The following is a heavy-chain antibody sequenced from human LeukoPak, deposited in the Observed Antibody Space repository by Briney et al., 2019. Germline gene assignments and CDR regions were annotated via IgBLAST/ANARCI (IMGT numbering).Heavy chain of an antibody. CDR1: GGSISSYY. V-gene: IGHV4-59*01. Sequence: SETLSLTCTVSGGSISSYYWSWIRQPPGKGLEWIGYIYYSGSTNYNPSLKSRVTISVDTSKNQFSLKLSSVTAADTAVYYCARVGATTSDAGWFDPWGQGALVTVSS. J-gene: IGHJ5*02. D-gene: IGHD1-26*01. CDR3: ARVGATTSDAGWFDP. CDR2: IYYSGST.